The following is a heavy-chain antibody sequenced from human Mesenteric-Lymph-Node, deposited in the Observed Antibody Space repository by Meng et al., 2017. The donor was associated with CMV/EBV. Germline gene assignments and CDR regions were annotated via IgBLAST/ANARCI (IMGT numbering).Heavy chain of an antibody. CDR3: AKGSSQAAARQGLGY. V-gene: IGHV3-23*01. CDR2: ISGSGGST. D-gene: IGHD6-13*01. CDR1: GFTFDDYA. Sequence: GGSLRLSCAASGFTFDDYAMHWVRQAPGKGLEWVSGISGSGGSTYYADSVKGRFSISRDNSKDTLFLQMNSLRAEDTAVYYCAKGSSQAAARQGLGYWGQGALVTVSS. J-gene: IGHJ4*02.